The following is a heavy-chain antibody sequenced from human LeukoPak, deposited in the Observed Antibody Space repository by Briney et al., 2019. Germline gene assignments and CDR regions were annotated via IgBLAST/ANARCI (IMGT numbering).Heavy chain of an antibody. V-gene: IGHV3-7*01. J-gene: IGHJ4*02. CDR1: GFTFSSYA. Sequence: GGSLRLSCAASGFTFSSYAMSWVRQAPGKGLEWVANIKQDGSEIYYVDSVKGRFTISRDNAKNSLYLQMNSLRAEDTAVYYCARGVWFGESYYFDYWGQGTLVTVSS. CDR3: ARGVWFGESYYFDY. D-gene: IGHD3-10*01. CDR2: IKQDGSEI.